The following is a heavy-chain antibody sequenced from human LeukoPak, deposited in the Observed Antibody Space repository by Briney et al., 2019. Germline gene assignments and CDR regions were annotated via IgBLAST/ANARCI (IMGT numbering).Heavy chain of an antibody. D-gene: IGHD3-3*01. CDR1: GGSFSDYY. CDR3: ASIRKDYDFWGSGMDV. V-gene: IGHV4-34*01. CDR2: INHSGST. J-gene: IGHJ6*02. Sequence: NPSETLSLTCAVYGGSFSDYYWSWIPQPPGKGLEWIGEINHSGSTKNNPSLKSRVTILVDTSKNQFSLKLSSVTAADTAVYYCASIRKDYDFWGSGMDVWGQGSTVTVSS.